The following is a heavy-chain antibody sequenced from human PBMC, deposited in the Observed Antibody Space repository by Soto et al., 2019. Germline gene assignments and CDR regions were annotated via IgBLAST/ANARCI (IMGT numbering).Heavy chain of an antibody. V-gene: IGHV3-9*01. Sequence: DVQLVESGGGLVQPGMSLRLSCAASGFTFDDYAMHWVRQAPGKGLEWVSGISWNSGSMGYSDSVKGRFTISRDNAKNSLYLRMNSLRAEDTAFYYCAKGTPNAFDIWGQGTIVTVSS. CDR3: AKGTPNAFDI. J-gene: IGHJ3*02. CDR1: GFTFDDYA. CDR2: ISWNSGSM.